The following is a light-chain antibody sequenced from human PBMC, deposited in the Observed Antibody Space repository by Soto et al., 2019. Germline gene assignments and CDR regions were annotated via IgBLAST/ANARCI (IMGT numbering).Light chain of an antibody. V-gene: IGKV1-5*03. CDR3: QQYQSYPHT. J-gene: IGKJ2*01. Sequence: DIQMTQSHSTLSASVGARVTITCRASQSISSWLAWYQQKPGKAPKLLIYKASILESGVPSRFSGSGSGTEFSLTISGLQPDDFATYYCQQYQSYPHTFGQGSKMEIK. CDR2: KAS. CDR1: QSISSW.